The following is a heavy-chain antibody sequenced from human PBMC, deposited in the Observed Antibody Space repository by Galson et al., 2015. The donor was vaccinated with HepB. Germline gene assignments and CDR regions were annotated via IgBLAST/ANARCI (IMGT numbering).Heavy chain of an antibody. CDR1: GFTFSSYG. Sequence: SLRLSCAASGFTFSSYGMHWVRQAPGKGLEWVAVISYDGSNKYYADSVKGRFTISRDNSKNTLYLQMNSLRAEDTAVYYCAKAIARYYDSSGYDYWGQGTLVTVSS. CDR3: AKAIARYYDSSGYDY. V-gene: IGHV3-30*18. CDR2: ISYDGSNK. D-gene: IGHD3-22*01. J-gene: IGHJ4*02.